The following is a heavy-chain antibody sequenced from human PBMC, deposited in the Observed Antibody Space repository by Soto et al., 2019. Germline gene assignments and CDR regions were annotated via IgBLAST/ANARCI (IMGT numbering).Heavy chain of an antibody. CDR2: IDQSGST. CDR3: ARNDYGDYRPVY. D-gene: IGHD4-17*01. J-gene: IGHJ4*02. V-gene: IGHV4-34*01. CDR1: GGYFSGYY. Sequence: SETLSLTCAVYGGYFSGYYWSWIRQSPGKGLEWIGEIDQSGSTNSNPSLKSRVTISVDASKKQFSLKLKSVTAADTAVYYCARNDYGDYRPVYWGQGTRVTVSS.